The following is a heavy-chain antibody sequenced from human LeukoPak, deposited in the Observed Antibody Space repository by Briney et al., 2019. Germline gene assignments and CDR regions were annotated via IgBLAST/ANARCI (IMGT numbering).Heavy chain of an antibody. CDR3: ARQGRGRVLAMIGYKAFDI. CDR2: IYYSEST. V-gene: IGHV4-39*01. CDR1: GGSISSSSYY. J-gene: IGHJ3*02. Sequence: SETLSLTCTVSGGSISSSSYYWGWIRQPPGKVLVWIGCIYYSESTYYNPSLKSRVILSVDTSKNQSSLKLSSVTAADTAVYYCARQGRGRVLAMIGYKAFDIWGQGTMVTVSS. D-gene: IGHD3-22*01.